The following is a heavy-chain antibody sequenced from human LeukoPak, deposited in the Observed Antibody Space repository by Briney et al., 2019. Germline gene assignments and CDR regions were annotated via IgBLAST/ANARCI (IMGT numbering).Heavy chain of an antibody. CDR3: ARPYRYYMDV. Sequence: SETLSLTCTVARGSTSTYYWGCIRQPAGKGLECIWRIYPSGHTNFNPSLMRRVTISLDKSKNQFSLKLTSVTAADTAVYYCARPYRYYMDVWGKGTTVTVSS. CDR2: IYPSGHT. J-gene: IGHJ6*03. CDR1: RGSTSTYY. V-gene: IGHV4-4*07.